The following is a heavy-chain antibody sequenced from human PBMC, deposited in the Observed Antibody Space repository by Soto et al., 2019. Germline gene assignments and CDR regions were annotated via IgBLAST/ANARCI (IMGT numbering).Heavy chain of an antibody. CDR1: GGSFSGYY. CDR2: INHSGST. CDR3: ARGGGCSGGSCYSDAFDI. V-gene: IGHV4-34*01. J-gene: IGHJ3*02. Sequence: SETLSLTCAVYGGSFSGYYWSWIRQPPGKGLEWIGEINHSGSTNYNPSLKSRVTISVDTSKNQFSLKLSSVTAADTAVYYCARGGGCSGGSCYSDAFDIWGQGTMVTVSS. D-gene: IGHD2-15*01.